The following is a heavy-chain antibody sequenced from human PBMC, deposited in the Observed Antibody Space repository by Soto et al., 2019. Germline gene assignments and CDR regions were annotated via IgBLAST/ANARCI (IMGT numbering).Heavy chain of an antibody. Sequence: ASLKVSWKTSGYTFTNHGINWVRQAPGQGLEWMGWINPYNANTNYAQKLQGRVTMTTDTSTTTAYMDLRSLTSDDTAVYYCARDRVAGIWGDAFDIWGQGTVVTVSS. D-gene: IGHD3-16*01. CDR1: GYTFTNHG. V-gene: IGHV1-18*04. CDR3: ARDRVAGIWGDAFDI. CDR2: INPYNANT. J-gene: IGHJ3*02.